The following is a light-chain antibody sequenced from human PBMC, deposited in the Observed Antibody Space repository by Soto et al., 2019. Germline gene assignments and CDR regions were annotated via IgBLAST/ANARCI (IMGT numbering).Light chain of an antibody. CDR1: SSNIGAGYD. CDR3: QSYDSSLSGSPVV. V-gene: IGLV1-40*01. CDR2: GNS. Sequence: QVVLTQPPSVSGAPGQRVTISCTGSSSNIGAGYDVHWYQQLPGTAPKLLIYGNSNRPSGVPDRFSGSKSGTSASLAITGLQAEDEADYYCQSYDSSLSGSPVVFGGGTKLTVL. J-gene: IGLJ2*01.